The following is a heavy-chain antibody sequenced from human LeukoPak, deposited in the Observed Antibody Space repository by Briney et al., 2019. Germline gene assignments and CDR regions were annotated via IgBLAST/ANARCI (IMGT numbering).Heavy chain of an antibody. CDR2: ISAYNGNT. D-gene: IGHD2-15*01. CDR1: QYTFTDYA. CDR3: AQSRVDSVSDF. V-gene: IGHV1-18*01. J-gene: IGHJ4*02. Sequence: HWASVKVSCKASQYTFTDYAVHWVRQAPGQGLEWMGWISAYNGNTNYAQKLQGRVTMTTDTSTSTAYMELRSLRSDDTAVYYCAQSRVDSVSDFWGQGTLVTVSS.